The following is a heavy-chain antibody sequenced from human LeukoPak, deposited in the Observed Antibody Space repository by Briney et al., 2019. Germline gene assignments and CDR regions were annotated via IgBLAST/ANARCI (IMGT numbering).Heavy chain of an antibody. CDR1: GGSISNYY. Sequence: SETLSLTCTVSGGSISNYYWSWIRQPPGKGLEWIGYIYYSGSTNYNPPLKSRVTISVDTSKNQFSLKLSSVTAADTAVYYCASVIAAAGILAWGQGTLVTVSS. J-gene: IGHJ5*02. D-gene: IGHD6-13*01. CDR2: IYYSGST. CDR3: ASVIAAAGILA. V-gene: IGHV4-59*01.